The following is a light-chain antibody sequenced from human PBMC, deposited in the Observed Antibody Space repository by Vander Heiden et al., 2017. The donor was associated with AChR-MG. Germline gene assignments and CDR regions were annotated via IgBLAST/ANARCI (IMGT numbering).Light chain of an antibody. Sequence: QSVLTQPPSVSGAPGQRITISCTGSSSNIGAGCGVHWYQQLPGTAPKLLVYVNSNRPSWVPDRFSGSKSGTSASLAITGLQAEDEADYYCQSYDSSLSSWVFGGGTKLTVL. V-gene: IGLV1-40*01. CDR3: QSYDSSLSSWV. J-gene: IGLJ3*02. CDR2: VNS. CDR1: SSNIGAGCG.